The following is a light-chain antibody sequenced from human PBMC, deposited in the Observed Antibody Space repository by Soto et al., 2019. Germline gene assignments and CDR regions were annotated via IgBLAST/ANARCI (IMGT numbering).Light chain of an antibody. CDR1: NSDVGIYDF. Sequence: QSALAQPASVSGTPGQSITISCTGSNSDVGIYDFVSWYQHHPGRAPKLIVSEVSHRPSGVSNRFSGSKSGNTASLTISGLQSEDEADYYCSSYTSSSTLFGTGTKVTVL. J-gene: IGLJ1*01. V-gene: IGLV2-14*01. CDR3: SSYTSSSTL. CDR2: EVS.